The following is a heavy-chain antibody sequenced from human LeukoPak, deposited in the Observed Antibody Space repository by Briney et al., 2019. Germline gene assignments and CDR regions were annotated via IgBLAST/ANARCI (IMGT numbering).Heavy chain of an antibody. CDR3: ARVPRLYCSSTSCLRWYFDL. CDR2: ISSSSSTI. Sequence: GGSLRLSCAASGFTFSSYSMNWVRQAPGKGLEWVSYISSSSSTIYYADSVKGRFTISRDNAKNSLYLQMNSLRAEDTAVYYCARVPRLYCSSTSCLRWYFDLWGRGTLVTVSS. CDR1: GFTFSSYS. D-gene: IGHD2-2*01. V-gene: IGHV3-48*01. J-gene: IGHJ2*01.